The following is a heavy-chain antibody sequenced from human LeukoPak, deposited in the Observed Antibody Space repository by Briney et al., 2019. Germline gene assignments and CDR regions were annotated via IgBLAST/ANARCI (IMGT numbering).Heavy chain of an antibody. J-gene: IGHJ4*02. CDR2: TYYTSKWYN. CDR3: ARGTRDGCNPTFDY. V-gene: IGHV6-1*01. CDR1: GDSVSTNSAA. D-gene: IGHD5-24*01. Sequence: SQTLSLTCAISGDSVSTNSAAWNWIRQSLSRGLEWLGRTYYTSKWYNDYALSMKGRITINPDTSKNQFSLQLNSVTPEDTALYYCARGTRDGCNPTFDYWGQGTLVTVSS.